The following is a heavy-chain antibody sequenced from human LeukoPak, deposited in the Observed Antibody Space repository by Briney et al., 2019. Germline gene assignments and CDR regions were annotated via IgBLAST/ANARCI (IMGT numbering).Heavy chain of an antibody. CDR1: GFTFSSYE. Sequence: GGSLRLSCAASGFTFSSYEMNWVRQAPGKGLEWVSYISSSGSTIYYADSVKGRFTISRDNAKNSLYLQMNSLRAEDTAVYYCATKVTVKTDWFDRWGQGTLVTVSS. V-gene: IGHV3-48*03. D-gene: IGHD1-14*01. CDR3: ATKVTVKTDWFDR. J-gene: IGHJ5*02. CDR2: ISSSGSTI.